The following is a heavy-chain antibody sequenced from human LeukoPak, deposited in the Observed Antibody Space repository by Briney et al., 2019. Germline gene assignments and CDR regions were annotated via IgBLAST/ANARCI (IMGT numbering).Heavy chain of an antibody. Sequence: ASVKVSCKASGYTFTGYYMHWVRQAPGQGLEWMGWINPNSGGTNYAQKFQGRVTMTRDTSISTAYMELSRLRSDDTAVYYCARGEDTATVTLDYWGQGTLVTVSS. V-gene: IGHV1-2*02. D-gene: IGHD5-18*01. CDR2: INPNSGGT. J-gene: IGHJ4*02. CDR3: ARGEDTATVTLDY. CDR1: GYTFTGYY.